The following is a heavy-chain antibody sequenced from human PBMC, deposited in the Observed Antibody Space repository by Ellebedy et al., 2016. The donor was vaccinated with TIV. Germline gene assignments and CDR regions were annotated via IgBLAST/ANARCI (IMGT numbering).Heavy chain of an antibody. V-gene: IGHV3-64D*06. CDR3: ARASYYGSGSYCNGYGMDV. Sequence: GESLKISCSASGFTFSTYAMHWVRQAPGKGLEYVSAISSDGGSRYHADSVRDRFIISRDNSKNTLNLHMSSLRVEDTAVYYCARASYYGSGSYCNGYGMDVWGQGTTVTVSS. D-gene: IGHD3-10*01. CDR2: ISSDGGSR. J-gene: IGHJ6*02. CDR1: GFTFSTYA.